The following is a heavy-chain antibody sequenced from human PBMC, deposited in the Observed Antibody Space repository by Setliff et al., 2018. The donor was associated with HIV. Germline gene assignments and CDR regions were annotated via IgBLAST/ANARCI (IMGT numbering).Heavy chain of an antibody. J-gene: IGHJ4*02. V-gene: IGHV1-2*06. CDR1: GYTFTDYY. D-gene: IGHD6-13*01. CDR2: INPNSGGT. Sequence: ASVKVSCKASGYTFTDYYMHWVRQAPGQGLEWMGRINPNSGGTNYVQKFQGRVTMTRDTSINTAYMELSRLRSDDTAVYYCARGVKGIAATGKYNFDYWGQGTLVTVSS. CDR3: ARGVKGIAATGKYNFDY.